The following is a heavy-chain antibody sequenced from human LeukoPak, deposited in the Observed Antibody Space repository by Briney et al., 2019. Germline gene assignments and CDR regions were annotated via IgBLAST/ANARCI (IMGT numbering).Heavy chain of an antibody. CDR3: AKEDDLEWLVY. Sequence: HPRGSLRLSCAASGFTFSSYGMHWVRQAPGKGLEWVAVISYDGSNKYYADSVKGRFTISRDNSKNTLYLQMNSLRAEDTAVYYCAKEDDLEWLVYWGQGTLVTVSS. J-gene: IGHJ4*02. CDR2: ISYDGSNK. V-gene: IGHV3-30*18. D-gene: IGHD3-3*01. CDR1: GFTFSSYG.